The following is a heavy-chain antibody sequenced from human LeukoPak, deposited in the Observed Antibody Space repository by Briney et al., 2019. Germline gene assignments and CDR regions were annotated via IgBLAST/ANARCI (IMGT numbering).Heavy chain of an antibody. D-gene: IGHD6-19*01. J-gene: IGHJ4*02. V-gene: IGHV4-4*07. CDR1: GGSLSSYY. CDR2: IYTSGST. CDR3: AGGIAVAGTYTDY. Sequence: PSETLSLTCTVSGGSLSSYYWSWIRQPAGQGLEWIGRIYTSGSTNYNPSLKTRVTMSVDTSKNQFSLYLSSWTAAHTPVYYCAGGIAVAGTYTDYWGQGTLVTVSS.